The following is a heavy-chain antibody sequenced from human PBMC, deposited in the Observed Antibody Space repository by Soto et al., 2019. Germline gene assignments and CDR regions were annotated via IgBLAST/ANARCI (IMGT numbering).Heavy chain of an antibody. D-gene: IGHD6-19*01. J-gene: IGHJ4*02. CDR2: IYHSGST. CDR1: GGSISSGGYS. V-gene: IGHV4-30-2*01. CDR3: ARGRWYGGNSAGIDY. Sequence: PSETLSLTCAVSGGSISSGGYSWSWIRQPPGKGLEWIGYIYHSGSTYYNPSLKSRVTISVDRSKNQFSLKLSSVTAADTAVYYCARGRWYGGNSAGIDYWGQGTLVTVSS.